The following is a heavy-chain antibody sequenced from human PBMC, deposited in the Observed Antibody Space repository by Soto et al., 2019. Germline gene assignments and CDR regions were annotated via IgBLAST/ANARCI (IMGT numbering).Heavy chain of an antibody. J-gene: IGHJ4*02. CDR1: GYTFTGYY. D-gene: IGHD3-16*02. CDR2: INPNSGGT. CDR3: ARGRQLYDYVWGSYRDHFDY. V-gene: IGHV1-2*02. Sequence: ASVKVSCKSSGYTFTGYYMHWVRQTPGQGLECMGWINPNSGGTNYAQKFQGRVTMTRDTSISTAYMELSRLRSDDTAVYYCARGRQLYDYVWGSYRDHFDYWGQGTLVTVSS.